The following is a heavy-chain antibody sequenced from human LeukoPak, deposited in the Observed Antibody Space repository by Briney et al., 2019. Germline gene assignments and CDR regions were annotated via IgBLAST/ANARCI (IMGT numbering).Heavy chain of an antibody. V-gene: IGHV4-59*01. J-gene: IGHJ4*02. CDR3: ASIARMYSSSWLIRNGGYYFDY. Sequence: SETLSLTCTVPGGSISSYYWSWIRQPPGKGLEWIGYIYYSGSTNYNPSLKSRVTISVDTSKNQFSLKLSSVTAADTAVYYCASIARMYSSSWLIRNGGYYFDYWGQGTLVTVSS. CDR2: IYYSGST. D-gene: IGHD6-13*01. CDR1: GGSISSYY.